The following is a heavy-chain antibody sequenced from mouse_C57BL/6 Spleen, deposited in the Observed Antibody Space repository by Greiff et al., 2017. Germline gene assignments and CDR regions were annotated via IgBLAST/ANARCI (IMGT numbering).Heavy chain of an antibody. V-gene: IGHV7-3*01. CDR2: IRNKANGYTT. Sequence: EVMLVESGGGLVQPGGSLSLSCAASGFTFTDYYMSWVRQPPGKALEWLGFIRNKANGYTTEYSASVKGRFTISRDNSQSILYLQMNALRAEDSATYYCARHGYYARDYWGQGTSVTVSS. CDR3: ARHGYYARDY. J-gene: IGHJ4*01. CDR1: GFTFTDYY.